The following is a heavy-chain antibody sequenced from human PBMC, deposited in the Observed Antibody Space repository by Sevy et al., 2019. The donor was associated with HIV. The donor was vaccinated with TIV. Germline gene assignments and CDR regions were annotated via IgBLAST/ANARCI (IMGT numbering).Heavy chain of an antibody. V-gene: IGHV1-69*13. Sequence: ASVKVSCKASGGTFSSYAISWVRQAPGQGLEWMGRIIPIFGTANYAQKFQGRVTITADESTSTAYMELSSLRSEDTAVYYCAGPADCGGDCGDAFDIWGQGTMVTVSS. CDR3: AGPADCGGDCGDAFDI. D-gene: IGHD2-21*02. CDR2: IIPIFGTA. J-gene: IGHJ3*02. CDR1: GGTFSSYA.